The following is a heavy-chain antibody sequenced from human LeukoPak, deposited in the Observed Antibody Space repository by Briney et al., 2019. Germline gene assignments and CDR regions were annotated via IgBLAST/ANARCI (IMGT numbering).Heavy chain of an antibody. CDR1: GFTFGSYV. CDR2: IWYDRRNT. J-gene: IGHJ3*02. V-gene: IGHV3-33*06. Sequence: PGGSLRLSCAASGFTFGSYVMHWVRRAQGKGLDGVANIWYDRRNTYYADSVKGRFTISGDNSKNTLYLQMNSLRAEDTAVYYCAKDYYGSGSHDAFDIWGQGTMVTVSS. CDR3: AKDYYGSGSHDAFDI. D-gene: IGHD3-10*01.